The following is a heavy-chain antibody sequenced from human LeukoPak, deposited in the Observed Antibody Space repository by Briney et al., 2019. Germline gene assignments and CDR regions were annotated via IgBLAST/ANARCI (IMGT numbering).Heavy chain of an antibody. V-gene: IGHV4-39*07. CDR3: ARAYSSSWYYQYNWFDP. CDR2: IYYSGST. CDR1: GGSISSSYS. J-gene: IGHJ5*02. Sequence: PSETLSLTCTVSGGSISSSYSWGWIRQPPGKGLEWIGNIYYSGSTYYNSSLKSRVTISVDTSKNQFSLKLSSVTAADTAVYYCARAYSSSWYYQYNWFDPWGQGTLVTVSS. D-gene: IGHD6-13*01.